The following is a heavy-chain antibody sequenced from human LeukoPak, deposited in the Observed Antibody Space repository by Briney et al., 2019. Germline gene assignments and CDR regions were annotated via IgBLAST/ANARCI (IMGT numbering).Heavy chain of an antibody. D-gene: IGHD3-22*01. CDR3: AKSDILYDSSGYFGY. CDR2: IWYDGSNK. J-gene: IGHJ4*02. Sequence: GGSLRLSCAASGFTFSSYGMHWVRQAPGKGLEWMAVIWYDGSNKYYADSVKGRFTISRDNSKNTLYLQMNSLRAEDTAVYYCAKSDILYDSSGYFGYWGQGTLVTVSS. CDR1: GFTFSSYG. V-gene: IGHV3-33*06.